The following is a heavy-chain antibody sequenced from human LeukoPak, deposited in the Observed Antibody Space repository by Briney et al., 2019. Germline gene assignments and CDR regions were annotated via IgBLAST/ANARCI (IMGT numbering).Heavy chain of an antibody. CDR2: ISTNTAST. V-gene: IGHV3-23*01. CDR1: GFTFRNYG. Sequence: GGSLRLSCAGSGFTFRNYGMSGVRQAPGKGLEGVSHISTNTASTYYADSVKGRFTISRDNSKNTLYMQMNSLRAEDTAVYYCTRGSPVVYFDFWGQGTLVTVSS. J-gene: IGHJ4*02. CDR3: TRGSPVVYFDF.